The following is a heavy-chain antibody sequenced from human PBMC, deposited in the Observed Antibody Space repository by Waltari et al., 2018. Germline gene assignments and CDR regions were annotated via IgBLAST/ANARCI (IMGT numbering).Heavy chain of an antibody. CDR3: ARAPIAARRGDWFDP. D-gene: IGHD6-6*01. J-gene: IGHJ5*02. V-gene: IGHV4-61*02. Sequence: QVQLQESGPGLVKPSQTLSLTCTVSGGSISSGSYYWSWIRQPAGKGLEWIGRIYTSGSTNYNPPLKSRVTISGDTSKNQFSLKLSSVTAADTAVYYCARAPIAARRGDWFDPWGQGTLVTVSS. CDR1: GGSISSGSYY. CDR2: IYTSGST.